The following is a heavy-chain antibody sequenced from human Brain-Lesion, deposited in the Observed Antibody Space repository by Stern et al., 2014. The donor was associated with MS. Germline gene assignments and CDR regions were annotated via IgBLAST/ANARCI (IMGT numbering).Heavy chain of an antibody. CDR1: GNSFTHFY. CDR3: ARGGRYYADY. V-gene: IGHV1-2*04. Sequence: VPLVESGAEVKKPGASVGVSCAASGNSFTHFYIHWVRQAPGHGLELIGWINPNSGGTKFAQKFQGWVTITRDTSMTTAYMEVTSLTSDDTAVYYCARGGRYYADYWGQGTLVTVSS. D-gene: IGHD2-2*01. J-gene: IGHJ4*02. CDR2: INPNSGGT.